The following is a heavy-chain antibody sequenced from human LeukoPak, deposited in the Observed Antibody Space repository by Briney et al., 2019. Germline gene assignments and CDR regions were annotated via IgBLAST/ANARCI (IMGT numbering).Heavy chain of an antibody. D-gene: IGHD6-13*01. J-gene: IGHJ3*02. CDR1: GFTFSSYS. CDR3: ARDPGYSSSWGGNDAFDI. Sequence: GGSLRLSCAASGFTFSSYSMNWVRQAPGKGLEWVSSISSSSSYIYYADSVKGRFTISRDNAKNSLYLQMNSLRAEDTAVYYCARDPGYSSSWGGNDAFDIWGQGTMVTVSS. CDR2: ISSSSSYI. V-gene: IGHV3-21*01.